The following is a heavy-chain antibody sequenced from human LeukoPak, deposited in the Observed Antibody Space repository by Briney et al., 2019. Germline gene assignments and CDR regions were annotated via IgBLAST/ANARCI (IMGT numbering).Heavy chain of an antibody. V-gene: IGHV3-9*01. CDR1: GFTFDDYA. J-gene: IGHJ6*02. Sequence: GRSLRLSCAASGFTFDDYAMHWVRQAPGKGLEWVSTISRHSGNIVYADSVKGRFTIFRDSARSSLYLQMNSLRPEDTALYYCAKDGGPKAPGHCSTTTCYYYFAMDVWGQGTTVTVSS. D-gene: IGHD2-2*01. CDR2: ISRHSGNI. CDR3: AKDGGPKAPGHCSTTTCYYYFAMDV.